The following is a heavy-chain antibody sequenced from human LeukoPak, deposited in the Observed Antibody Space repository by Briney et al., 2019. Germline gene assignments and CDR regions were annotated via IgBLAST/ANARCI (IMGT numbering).Heavy chain of an antibody. J-gene: IGHJ5*02. V-gene: IGHV3-66*01. D-gene: IGHD4-17*01. CDR1: GFTVSSNY. CDR2: IYSGGST. CDR3: SRGGYGDYNNWFDP. Sequence: GGSLRLSCAASGFTVSSNYMSWVRQAPGKGLEWVSVIYSGGSTYYADSVKGRFTISRDNSKNTLYLQMNSLRAEDTAVYYCSRGGYGDYNNWFDPWGQGTLVIVSS.